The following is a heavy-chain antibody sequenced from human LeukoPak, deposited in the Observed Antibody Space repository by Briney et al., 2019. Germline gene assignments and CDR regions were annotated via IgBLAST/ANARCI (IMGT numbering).Heavy chain of an antibody. D-gene: IGHD3-10*01. V-gene: IGHV3-74*01. CDR2: INSDGSST. Sequence: PGGSLRLSCAASGFTFSSYWMHWVRQAPGKRLVWVSRINSDGSSTSYADSVKGRFTISRDNAKNTLYLQMNSLRAEDTAVYYCARSGRNYSRRQWDYYYYYMDVWGKGTTVTVSS. CDR3: ARSGRNYSRRQWDYYYYYMDV. CDR1: GFTFSSYW. J-gene: IGHJ6*03.